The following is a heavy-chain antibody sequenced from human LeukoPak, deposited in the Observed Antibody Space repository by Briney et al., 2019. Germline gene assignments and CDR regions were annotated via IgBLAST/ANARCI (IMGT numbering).Heavy chain of an antibody. CDR2: LYTDYSA. CDR1: GITVSSNF. V-gene: IGHV3-66*01. CDR3: ALDYSGSGSYYRDY. J-gene: IGHJ4*02. Sequence: GGSLRLSCAASGITVSSNFMYWVRQTPGKGLQCVSVLYTDYSAYYADSVKGRFIISRDNSKNTLYLQMDSLRVEDTAVYYCALDYSGSGSYYRDYWGQETLVTVSS. D-gene: IGHD3-10*01.